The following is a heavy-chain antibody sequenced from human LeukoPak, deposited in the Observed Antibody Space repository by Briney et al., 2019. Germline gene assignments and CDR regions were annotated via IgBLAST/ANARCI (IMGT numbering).Heavy chain of an antibody. CDR3: AREGKSLTQDY. J-gene: IGHJ4*02. V-gene: IGHV4-34*01. Sequence: PSETLSLTCAVYGGSFSGYYWSWIRQPPGKGLEWIGEINHSGSTNYNPSLKSRVTISVDTSKNQFSLKLSSVTAADTAVYYCAREGKSLTQDYWGQGTLVTVSS. D-gene: IGHD3-16*01. CDR2: INHSGST. CDR1: GGSFSGYY.